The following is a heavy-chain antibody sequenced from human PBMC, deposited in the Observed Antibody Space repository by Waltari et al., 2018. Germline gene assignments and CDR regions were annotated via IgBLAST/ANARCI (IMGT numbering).Heavy chain of an antibody. D-gene: IGHD2-21*01. Sequence: EVQLSESGGGLVQPGGSLSIPCATSGLTLSSYGMRWVRQAPGKGLEWVADIRDNGNTHYADSVKGRFTISRDISNSIVYLQMQSLRDEDTALYYCVGARDTPWGQGTLVTVSS. CDR2: IRDNGNT. J-gene: IGHJ5*02. CDR3: VGARDTP. CDR1: GLTLSSYG. V-gene: IGHV3-23*01.